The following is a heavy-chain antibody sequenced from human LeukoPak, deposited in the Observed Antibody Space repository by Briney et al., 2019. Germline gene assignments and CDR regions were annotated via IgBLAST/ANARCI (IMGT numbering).Heavy chain of an antibody. CDR1: GYTFTSYG. J-gene: IGHJ6*03. CDR2: ISAYNGNA. Sequence: ASVKVSCKASGYTFTSYGISWVRQAPGQGLEWMGWISAYNGNANYAQKLLGRVTMTTDTSTSTAYMELRSLRSDDTAVYYCARDTTGGYSSSWYVFNYYYYMDVWGKGTTVTVSS. V-gene: IGHV1-18*01. CDR3: ARDTTGGYSSSWYVFNYYYYMDV. D-gene: IGHD6-13*01.